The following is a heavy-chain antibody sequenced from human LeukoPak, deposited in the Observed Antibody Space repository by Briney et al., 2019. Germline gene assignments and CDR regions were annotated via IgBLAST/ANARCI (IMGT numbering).Heavy chain of an antibody. D-gene: IGHD3-22*01. J-gene: IGHJ4*02. Sequence: SETLSLTCTVSGGSISSGGYYWSWIRQHPGKGLEWIGYIYYSGSTYYNPSLKSRVTISVDTSKNQFSLKLSSVTAADTAVYYCARFYHSTAIVRDYWGQGTLVTVSS. CDR1: GGSISSGGYY. CDR3: ARFYHSTAIVRDY. CDR2: IYYSGST. V-gene: IGHV4-31*03.